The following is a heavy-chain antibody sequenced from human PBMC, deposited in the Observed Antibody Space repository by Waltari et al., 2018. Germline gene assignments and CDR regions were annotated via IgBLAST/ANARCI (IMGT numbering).Heavy chain of an antibody. CDR1: GFTFSSYA. V-gene: IGHV3-23*04. Sequence: EVQLVESGGGLVQPGGSLRLSCAASGFTFSSYAMSWVRQAPGQGLEWVPAISGSGGSTYYADSVKGRFTISRDNSKNTLYLQMNSLRAEDTAVYYCAKSLTFGGVITYYYYYYMDVWGKGTTVTVSS. CDR2: ISGSGGST. D-gene: IGHD3-16*02. J-gene: IGHJ6*03. CDR3: AKSLTFGGVITYYYYYYMDV.